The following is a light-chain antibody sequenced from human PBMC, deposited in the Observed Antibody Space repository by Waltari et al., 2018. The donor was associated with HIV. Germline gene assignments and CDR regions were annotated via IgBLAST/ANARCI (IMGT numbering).Light chain of an antibody. V-gene: IGLV1-40*01. J-gene: IGLJ2*01. CDR2: GNT. CDR1: NSNLGANYD. CDR3: QSYDSSLSGSEV. Sequence: QSVLTQPPSVSGAPGQRVTISCPGNNSNLGANYDVHWYQQLPGTAPKLLIYGNTNRPSGVPDRFSGSKSGTSASLVITGLRAEDEADYYCQSYDSSLSGSEVFGGGTKLSVL.